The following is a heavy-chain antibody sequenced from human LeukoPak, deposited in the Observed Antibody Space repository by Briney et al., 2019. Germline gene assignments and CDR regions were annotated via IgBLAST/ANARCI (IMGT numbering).Heavy chain of an antibody. J-gene: IGHJ4*02. CDR3: ARDVSRISDY. D-gene: IGHD2-15*01. V-gene: IGHV3-21*01. Sequence: PGGSLRLSCAASGFTSSSYSMNWVRQAPGKGLEWVSSISSGSSYIYYADSVKGRFTISRDNAKNLLYLQMNSLRAEDTAVYYCARDVSRISDYWGQGTLVTVSS. CDR2: ISSGSSYI. CDR1: GFTSSSYS.